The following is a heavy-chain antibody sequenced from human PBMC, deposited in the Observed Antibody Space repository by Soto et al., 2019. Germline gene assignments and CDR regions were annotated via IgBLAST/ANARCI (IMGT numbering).Heavy chain of an antibody. D-gene: IGHD3-10*01. CDR3: ASRITRVRGVIPGREHNWFDP. V-gene: IGHV4-34*01. Sequence: SETLSLTCAVYGGSFSGYYWSWIRQPPGKGLEWIGEINHSGSTNYNPSLKSRVTISVDTSKNQFSLKLSSVTAADTAVYYCASRITRVRGVIPGREHNWFDPWGQGTLVTVYS. CDR2: INHSGST. J-gene: IGHJ5*02. CDR1: GGSFSGYY.